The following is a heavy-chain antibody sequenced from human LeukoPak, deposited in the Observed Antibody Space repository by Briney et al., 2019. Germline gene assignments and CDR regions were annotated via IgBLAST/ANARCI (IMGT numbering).Heavy chain of an antibody. V-gene: IGHV3-30*02. Sequence: GGSLRLSCAASGFTFSSYGIHWVRQSPGKGLDWVAFIRNDGNIKNYAESVKGRFTISRDNSKNTLYLQMDSLSAEDTAVYYCVKVDTWGQGTLVTVSS. CDR3: VKVDT. CDR1: GFTFSSYG. J-gene: IGHJ4*02. CDR2: IRNDGNIK. D-gene: IGHD5-18*01.